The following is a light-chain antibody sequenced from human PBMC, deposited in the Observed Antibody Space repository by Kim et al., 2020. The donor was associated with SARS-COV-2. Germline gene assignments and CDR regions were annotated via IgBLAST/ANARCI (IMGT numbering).Light chain of an antibody. CDR1: KLGDEY. Sequence: VSTGQNATITCSGDKLGDEYASWYRQRPGQSPVLVIYRDTKRPSGIPERFSGSNSGNTATLTISGTQAMDEADYYCQAGDSSAVVFGGGTQLTVL. J-gene: IGLJ3*02. CDR2: RDT. CDR3: QAGDSSAVV. V-gene: IGLV3-1*01.